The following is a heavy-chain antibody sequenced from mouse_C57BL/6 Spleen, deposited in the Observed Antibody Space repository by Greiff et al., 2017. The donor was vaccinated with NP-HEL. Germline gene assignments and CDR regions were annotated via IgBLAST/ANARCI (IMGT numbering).Heavy chain of an antibody. V-gene: IGHV1-69*01. CDR2: IDPSDSYT. J-gene: IGHJ2*01. CDR3: ASQGRLADY. D-gene: IGHD1-1*01. Sequence: QVQLQQSGAELVMPGASVKLSCKASGYTFTSYWMHWVKQRPGQGLEWIGEIDPSDSYTNYNQKFKGKSTLTVDKSSSTAYMQLSSLTSEDSAVYYCASQGRLADYWGQGTTLTVSS. CDR1: GYTFTSYW.